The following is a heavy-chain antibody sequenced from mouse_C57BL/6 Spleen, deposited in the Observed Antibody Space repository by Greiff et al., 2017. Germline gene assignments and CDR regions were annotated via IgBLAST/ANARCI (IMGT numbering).Heavy chain of an antibody. CDR2: IHPNSGST. Sequence: VQLQQPGAELVKPGASVKLSCKASGYTFTSYWMHWVKQRPGQGLGWIGMIHPNSGSTNYNEKFKSKATLTVDKSSSTAYMQLSSLTSEDSAVYYCARGRAMVTNYAMDYWGQGTSVTVSS. CDR3: ARGRAMVTNYAMDY. CDR1: GYTFTSYW. D-gene: IGHD2-2*01. V-gene: IGHV1-64*01. J-gene: IGHJ4*01.